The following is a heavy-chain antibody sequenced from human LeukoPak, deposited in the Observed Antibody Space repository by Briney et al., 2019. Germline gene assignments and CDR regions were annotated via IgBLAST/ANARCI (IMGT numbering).Heavy chain of an antibody. Sequence: GGSLRLSCAASGFTFSSYGMHWVRQAPGKGLEGVAVIWYDGSNKYYADSVKGRFTISRDNSKHTLYLQMNSLRAEDTAVYYCARGTSGSGSYTVLLDYWGQGTLVTVSS. D-gene: IGHD3-10*01. CDR3: ARGTSGSGSYTVLLDY. J-gene: IGHJ4*02. V-gene: IGHV3-33*01. CDR2: IWYDGSNK. CDR1: GFTFSSYG.